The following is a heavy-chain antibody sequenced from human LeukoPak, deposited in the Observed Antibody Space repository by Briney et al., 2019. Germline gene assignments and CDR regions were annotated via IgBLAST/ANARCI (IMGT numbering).Heavy chain of an antibody. CDR2: INHSGST. CDR3: ARSVVVPAASPRNDAFDI. V-gene: IGHV4-34*01. J-gene: IGHJ3*02. CDR1: GGSFSGYY. Sequence: SETLSLTCAVYGGSFSGYYWSWIRQPPGRGLEWIGEINHSGSTNYNPSLKSRVTISVDTSKNQFSLKLSSVTAADTAVYYCARSVVVPAASPRNDAFDIWGQGTMVTVSS. D-gene: IGHD2-2*01.